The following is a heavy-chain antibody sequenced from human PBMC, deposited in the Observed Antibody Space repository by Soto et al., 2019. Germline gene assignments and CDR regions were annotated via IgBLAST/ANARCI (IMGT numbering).Heavy chain of an antibody. V-gene: IGHV4-38-2*01. CDR2: IYHSGST. CDR3: ARGPGAYSSSWYNWFDP. D-gene: IGHD6-13*01. J-gene: IGHJ5*02. Sequence: SETLSLTCAVSGYSISSGYYWGWIRQPPGKGLGWIGSIYHSGSTYYNPSLKSRVTISVDTSKNQFSLKLSSVTAADTAVYYCARGPGAYSSSWYNWFDPWGQGTLVTVSS. CDR1: GYSISSGYY.